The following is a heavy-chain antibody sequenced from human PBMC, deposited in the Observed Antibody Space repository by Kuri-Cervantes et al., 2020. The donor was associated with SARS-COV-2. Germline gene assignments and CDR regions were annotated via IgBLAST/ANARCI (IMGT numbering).Heavy chain of an antibody. CDR2: IDYSGST. J-gene: IGHJ6*03. Sequence: SETLSHTCTVSGGSIISSTFYWGWIRQPPVKGLEWIGSIDYSGSTYYNPSLKSRVTISVDTSKNQFSLKLSSVTAADTAVYYCARRKYAGYMDVWGKGTTVTVSS. CDR3: ARRKYAGYMDV. D-gene: IGHD2-2*01. V-gene: IGHV4-39*01. CDR1: GGSIISSTFY.